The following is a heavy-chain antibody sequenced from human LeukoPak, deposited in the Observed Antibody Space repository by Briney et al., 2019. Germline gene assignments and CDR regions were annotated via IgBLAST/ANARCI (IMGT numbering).Heavy chain of an antibody. V-gene: IGHV1-8*03. J-gene: IGHJ5*02. CDR1: GYTFTSYD. CDR3: ARSNYDFWSGSAGFNWFDP. D-gene: IGHD3-3*01. CDR2: MNPNSGNT. Sequence: ASVKVSCKASGYTFTSYDINWVRQATGQGLEWMGWMNPNSGNTGYAQKFQGRVTITRNTSISTAYMELSSLRSEDTAVYYCARSNYDFWSGSAGFNWFDPWGQGTLVTVSS.